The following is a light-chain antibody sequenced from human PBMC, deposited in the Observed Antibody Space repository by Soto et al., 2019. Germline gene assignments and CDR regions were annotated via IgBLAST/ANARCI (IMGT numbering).Light chain of an antibody. CDR1: QSISSW. CDR2: DAS. J-gene: IGKJ1*01. CDR3: QQYNSYSPVT. Sequence: DIQMTQSPSTLSASAGDRVTITCRASQSISSWLAWYQQKPGKAPKLLIYDASSLESGVPSRFSGSGSGTEFTLTISSLQPDDFATYYCQQYNSYSPVTFGQGTKVDIK. V-gene: IGKV1-5*01.